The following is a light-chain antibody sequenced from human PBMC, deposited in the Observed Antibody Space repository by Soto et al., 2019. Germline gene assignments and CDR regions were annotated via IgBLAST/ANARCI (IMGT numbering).Light chain of an antibody. Sequence: DIQMTQSPSTLSASVGDRVTITCRASQSISSWLAWYQQKPGKAPKLQIYDASRLESGVPARFSGSGSGTEFTLTIGSLQPDDFATYYCQQYNSYSPSTFGQGTKVDIK. CDR3: QQYNSYSPST. CDR2: DAS. J-gene: IGKJ1*01. V-gene: IGKV1-5*01. CDR1: QSISSW.